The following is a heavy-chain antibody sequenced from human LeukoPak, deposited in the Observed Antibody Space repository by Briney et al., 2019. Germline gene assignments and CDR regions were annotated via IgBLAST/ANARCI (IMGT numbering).Heavy chain of an antibody. CDR3: AKDSAYYDSSGDYFDY. CDR1: GFTFRMFA. Sequence: GRSLRLSCAASGFTFRMFAMHWVRQTPGKGLEWVAVISYDGGTTYYRDSVKGRFTISRDDSKNTLYPQMSTLRSDDTAVYYCAKDSAYYDSSGDYFDYWGQGTLVTVSS. V-gene: IGHV3-30*18. D-gene: IGHD3-22*01. CDR2: ISYDGGTT. J-gene: IGHJ4*02.